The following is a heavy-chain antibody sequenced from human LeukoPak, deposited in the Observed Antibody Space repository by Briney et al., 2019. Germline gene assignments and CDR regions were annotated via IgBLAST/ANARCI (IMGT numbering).Heavy chain of an antibody. Sequence: PSQTLSLTCTVSGGSISSGGYYWGWIRQPPGKGLEWIGSIYYSGSTYYNPSLKSRVTISVDTSKNQFSLKLSSVTAADTAVYYCARLGGPRFLEWLLDAYDAFDIWGQGTMVTVSS. CDR3: ARLGGPRFLEWLLDAYDAFDI. V-gene: IGHV4-39*01. CDR1: GGSISSGGYY. J-gene: IGHJ3*02. CDR2: IYYSGST. D-gene: IGHD3-3*01.